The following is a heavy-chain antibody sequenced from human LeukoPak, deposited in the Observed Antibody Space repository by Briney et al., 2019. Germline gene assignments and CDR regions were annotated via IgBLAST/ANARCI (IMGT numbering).Heavy chain of an antibody. CDR1: GYSFTNYW. Sequence: RGESLKISCKGSGYSFTNYWIGWVRQMPGKGLGWMGVIYPGDSDTRYSPSFQGQVTISADKSISTAYLQWSSLKASDTAMYYCARPLYSSGWFFFDYWGQGTLVTVSS. D-gene: IGHD6-19*01. V-gene: IGHV5-51*01. J-gene: IGHJ4*02. CDR3: ARPLYSSGWFFFDY. CDR2: IYPGDSDT.